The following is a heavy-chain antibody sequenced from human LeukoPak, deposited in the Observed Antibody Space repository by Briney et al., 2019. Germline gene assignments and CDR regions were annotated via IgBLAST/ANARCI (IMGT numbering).Heavy chain of an antibody. D-gene: IGHD2-21*02. CDR2: INHSGST. CDR3: ARGLYCGGDCFNYFDY. CDR1: GGSFSGYY. J-gene: IGHJ4*02. Sequence: PSETLSLTCAVYGGSFSGYYWSWIRQPPGKGLEWIGEINHSGSTNYNPSLKSRVTISVDTSKNRFSLKLSSVTAADTAVYYCARGLYCGGDCFNYFDYWGQGALVTVSS. V-gene: IGHV4-34*01.